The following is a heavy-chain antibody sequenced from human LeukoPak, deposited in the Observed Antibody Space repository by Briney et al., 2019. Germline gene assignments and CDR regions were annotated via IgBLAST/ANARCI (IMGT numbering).Heavy chain of an antibody. V-gene: IGHV7-4-1*02. Sequence: ASVKVSCKASGYTFISYGMNWVRQAPGQGLEWMGWINTNTGNPTYAQGFTGRFVFSLDTSVSTAYLQISSLKAEDTAVYYCARDLRGNDYVWGSYPLFDPWGQGTLVTVSS. CDR1: GYTFISYG. CDR3: ARDLRGNDYVWGSYPLFDP. D-gene: IGHD3-16*02. CDR2: INTNTGNP. J-gene: IGHJ5*02.